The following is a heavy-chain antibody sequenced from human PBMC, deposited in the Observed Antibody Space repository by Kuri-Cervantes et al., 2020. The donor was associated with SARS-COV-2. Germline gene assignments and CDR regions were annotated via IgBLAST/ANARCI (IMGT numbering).Heavy chain of an antibody. CDR3: AKFAERQLIYFQH. V-gene: IGHV1-69*10. D-gene: IGHD3/OR15-3a*01. Sequence: SVKVSCKASGGTFISDLISWVRLAPGQGPEWMGGIIPILRTANYAQKFQGRVTISADKSTSTAHMELSSLRSEDTAVYYCAKFAERQLIYFQHWGQGTLVTVSS. CDR2: IIPILRTA. CDR1: GGTFISDL. J-gene: IGHJ1*01.